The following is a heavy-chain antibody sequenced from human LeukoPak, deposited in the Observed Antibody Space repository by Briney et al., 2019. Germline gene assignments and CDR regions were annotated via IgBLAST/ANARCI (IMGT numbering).Heavy chain of an antibody. CDR2: IYYSGSA. V-gene: IGHV4-39*07. J-gene: IGHJ4*02. D-gene: IGHD1-26*01. CDR3: ARVEYSGSYFDY. CDR1: GGSISRSGYY. Sequence: ASETLSLTCTVSGGSISRSGYYWGWIRQPAGKGLEWIGSIYYSGSASYNPSLKSRVTISVDTSKNQFSLKLSSVTAADTAVYYCARVEYSGSYFDYWGQGTLVTVSS.